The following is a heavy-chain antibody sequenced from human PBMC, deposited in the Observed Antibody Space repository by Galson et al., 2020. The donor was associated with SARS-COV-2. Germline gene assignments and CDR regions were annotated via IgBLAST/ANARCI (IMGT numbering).Heavy chain of an antibody. CDR2: ISGSGGST. V-gene: IGHV3-23*01. D-gene: IGHD2-2*01. Sequence: GESLKISCAASGFTFSSYAMSWVRQAPGNGLEWVSAISGSGGSTYSADSVQGRFTISRDNSKNTLYLQMNSLRAEDTAVYYCAKGSWDCSSTSCLDSPKYYYYGMDVWGQGTTVTVSS. J-gene: IGHJ6*02. CDR3: AKGSWDCSSTSCLDSPKYYYYGMDV. CDR1: GFTFSSYA.